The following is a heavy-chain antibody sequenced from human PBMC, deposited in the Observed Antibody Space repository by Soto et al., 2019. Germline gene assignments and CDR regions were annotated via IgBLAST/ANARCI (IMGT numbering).Heavy chain of an antibody. Sequence: VQLVESGGGLVQPGGSLRLSCAASGFTFSSYEMNWVRQAPGKGLEWVSYISSSVITIYYADSVKGRFTISRDNAKNSLYLQMNSLRAEDTAVYYCARGGSSGWSFDYWGQGTLVTVSS. J-gene: IGHJ4*02. CDR1: GFTFSSYE. V-gene: IGHV3-48*03. D-gene: IGHD6-19*01. CDR2: ISSSVITI. CDR3: ARGGSSGWSFDY.